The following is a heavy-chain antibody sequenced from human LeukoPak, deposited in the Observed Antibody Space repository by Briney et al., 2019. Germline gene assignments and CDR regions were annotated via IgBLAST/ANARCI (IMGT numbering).Heavy chain of an antibody. CDR2: FDPEDGET. V-gene: IGHV1-24*01. Sequence: VASVKVSCKVSGYTLTELSMHWVRQAPGKGLEWMGGFDPEDGETIYAQKFQGRVTMTEDTSTDTAYMELSSLRSEDTAVYYCATGYDILTGSQAFDIWGQGTMVTVSS. J-gene: IGHJ3*02. CDR3: ATGYDILTGSQAFDI. CDR1: GYTLTELS. D-gene: IGHD3-9*01.